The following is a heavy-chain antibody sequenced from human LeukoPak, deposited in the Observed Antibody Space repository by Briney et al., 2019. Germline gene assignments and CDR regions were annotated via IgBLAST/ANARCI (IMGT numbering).Heavy chain of an antibody. CDR2: VSGSGGGT. J-gene: IGHJ4*02. V-gene: IGHV3-23*01. Sequence: GGSLRLSCAASGFTFSSYAMSWVRQAPGKGLEWVSAVSGSGGGTYYADSVKGRFTISRDNSKSTLYLQMNSLRAEDTAVYYCAIYGSKSAGRYAYVAHWGQGTLVTVSS. CDR3: AIYGSKSAGRYAYVAH. CDR1: GFTFSSYA. D-gene: IGHD3-16*01.